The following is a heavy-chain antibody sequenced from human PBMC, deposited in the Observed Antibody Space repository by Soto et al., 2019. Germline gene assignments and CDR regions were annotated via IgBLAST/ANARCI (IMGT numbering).Heavy chain of an antibody. CDR3: AKDSHWGRSSPSHDY. D-gene: IGHD3-16*01. CDR2: IPSSGST. V-gene: IGHV3-23*01. Sequence: VQLLESGGCLVQPGGSLRLSCAASGFTFANYGMSWVRQAPGKGLEWVSGIPSSGSTFYADSAKGRFTISRDNSKDTLYLQMNSLRAEDTAVYYCAKDSHWGRSSPSHDYWGQGTLVTVSS. J-gene: IGHJ4*02. CDR1: GFTFANYG.